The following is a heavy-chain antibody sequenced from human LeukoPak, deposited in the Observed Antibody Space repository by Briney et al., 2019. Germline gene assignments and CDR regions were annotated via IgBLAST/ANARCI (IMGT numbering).Heavy chain of an antibody. V-gene: IGHV3-33*01. D-gene: IGHD6-25*01. CDR2: IWDAGNNQ. CDR1: GFTFRNYG. Sequence: PGGSLRLSCAASGFTFRNYGMHYVRQAPGKGLEWVAVIWDAGNNQFYADSVRGRFTISRDNSKNMLWLQMNSLRVEDTALHYCVRERGPFNAFDIWGRGSMITVSS. CDR3: VRERGPFNAFDI. J-gene: IGHJ3*02.